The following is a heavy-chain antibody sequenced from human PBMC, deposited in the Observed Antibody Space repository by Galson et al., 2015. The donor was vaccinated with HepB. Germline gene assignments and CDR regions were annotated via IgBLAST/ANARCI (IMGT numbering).Heavy chain of an antibody. CDR1: GGTFSSYA. CDR2: IIPIFGTA. J-gene: IGHJ6*02. Sequence: SCKASGGTFSSYAISCVRQAPGQGLEWMGGIIPIFGTANYAQKFQGRVTITADESTSTAYMELSSLRSEDTAVYYCARVDKGDYYGMDVWGQGTTVTVSS. D-gene: IGHD3-22*01. CDR3: ARVDKGDYYGMDV. V-gene: IGHV1-69*01.